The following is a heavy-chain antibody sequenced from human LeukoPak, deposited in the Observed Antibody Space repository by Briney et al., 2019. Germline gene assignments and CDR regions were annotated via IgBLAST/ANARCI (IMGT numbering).Heavy chain of an antibody. CDR3: ARGPFILGVEQQLADAYFDY. D-gene: IGHD6-13*01. J-gene: IGHJ4*02. CDR2: INHSGST. Sequence: SETLSLTCAVYGGAFSGYYWSWLRQPPGKGLEWIGEINHSGSTNYNASLKSRVTISVDTSKNQFSLKLSSVTAADTAVYYCARGPFILGVEQQLADAYFDYWGQGTLVTVSS. V-gene: IGHV4-34*01. CDR1: GGAFSGYY.